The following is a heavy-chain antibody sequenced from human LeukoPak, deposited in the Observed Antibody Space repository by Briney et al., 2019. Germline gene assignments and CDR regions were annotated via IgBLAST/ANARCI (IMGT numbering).Heavy chain of an antibody. J-gene: IGHJ3*02. CDR3: ARDSAWELDLGSDAFDI. CDR1: GYTLTELS. CDR2: VDPEDGET. D-gene: IGHD1-26*01. Sequence: ASVKVSCKVSGYTLTELSMHWVRQAPGKGLEWMGGVDPEDGETIYAQKFQGRVTMTEDTSTDTAYMELSSLRSEDTAVYYCARDSAWELDLGSDAFDIWGQGTMVTVSS. V-gene: IGHV1-24*01.